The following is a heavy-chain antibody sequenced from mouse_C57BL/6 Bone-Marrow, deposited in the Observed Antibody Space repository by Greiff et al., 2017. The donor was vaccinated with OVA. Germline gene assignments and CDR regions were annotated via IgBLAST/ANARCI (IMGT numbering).Heavy chain of an antibody. D-gene: IGHD1-1*01. Sequence: QVQLQQSGAELVKPGASVKISCKASGYAFSSYWMNWVKQRPGKGLEWIGQIYPGDGDTNYNGKFKGKATLTADKSSSTAYMQLSSLTSEDSSVDFCARWETTVVAPSAMDDWGKGTSVTVSS. CDR1: GYAFSSYW. CDR3: ARWETTVVAPSAMDD. J-gene: IGHJ4*01. V-gene: IGHV1-80*01. CDR2: IYPGDGDT.